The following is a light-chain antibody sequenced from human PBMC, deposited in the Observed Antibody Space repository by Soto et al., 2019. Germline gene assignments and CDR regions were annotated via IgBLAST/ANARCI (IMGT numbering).Light chain of an antibody. CDR2: GAS. CDR3: QQDNKWPAVT. Sequence: EVGMTQSPATVSVSPGEGVTLSCSASQTISNDLAWYQQKPRQAPRLLIYGASTRATGVPARFCGGGSGPKFTLTFSSLHSEEFALYYCQQDNKWPAVTFGGG. V-gene: IGKV3-15*01. J-gene: IGKJ4*01. CDR1: QTISND.